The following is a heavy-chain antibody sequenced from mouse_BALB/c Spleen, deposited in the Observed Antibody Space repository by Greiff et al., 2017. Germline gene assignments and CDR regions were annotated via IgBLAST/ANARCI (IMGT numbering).Heavy chain of an antibody. CDR2: FDTSDSYT. V-gene: IGHV1-69*01. CDR3: ARGYGNRFDY. D-gene: IGHD2-1*01. J-gene: IGHJ2*01. CDR1: GYTFTDYW. Sequence: VQLQQPGAELVMPGASVKMSCKASGYTFTDYWMHWVKQRPGQGLEWIGAFDTSDSYTSYNQKFKGKATLTVDESSSTAYMQLSSLTSEDSAVYYCARGYGNRFDYWGQGTTLTVSS.